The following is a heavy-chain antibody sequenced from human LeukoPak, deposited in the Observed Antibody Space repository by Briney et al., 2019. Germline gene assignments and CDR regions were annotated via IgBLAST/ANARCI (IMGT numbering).Heavy chain of an antibody. CDR1: GFTFSSYW. J-gene: IGHJ6*03. Sequence: GGSLRPSCAASGFTFSSYWMSWVRQAPGKGLEWVANIKQDGSEKYYVDSVKGRFTISRDNAKNSLYLQMNSLRAEDTAVYYCARAAGSGSYYNAYHYYYYYYMDVWGKGTTVTVSS. CDR2: IKQDGSEK. D-gene: IGHD3-10*01. V-gene: IGHV3-7*01. CDR3: ARAAGSGSYYNAYHYYYYYYMDV.